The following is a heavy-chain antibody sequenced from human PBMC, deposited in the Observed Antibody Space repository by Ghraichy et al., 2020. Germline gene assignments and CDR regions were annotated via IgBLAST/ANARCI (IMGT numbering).Heavy chain of an antibody. J-gene: IGHJ3*02. V-gene: IGHV3-33*01. CDR3: ARWQGLAAFDI. D-gene: IGHD5-12*01. Sequence: GALRLSCAASGFTFSSYGMHWVRQAPGKGLEWVAVIWYDGSNKYYADSVKGRFTISRDNSKNTLYLQMNSLRAEDTAVYYCARWQGLAAFDIWGQGTMVTVSS. CDR1: GFTFSSYG. CDR2: IWYDGSNK.